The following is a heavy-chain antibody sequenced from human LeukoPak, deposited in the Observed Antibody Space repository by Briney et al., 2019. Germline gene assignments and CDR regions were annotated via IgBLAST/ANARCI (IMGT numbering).Heavy chain of an antibody. CDR1: GYTFTGNY. J-gene: IGHJ4*02. CDR3: ALTYSGYASPSFDY. CDR2: INPNSGAT. D-gene: IGHD5-12*01. V-gene: IGHV1-2*02. Sequence: ASVKVSCKASGYTFTGNYMHWVRQPPGQGLEWVGWINPNSGATKYVQKFQGRVSMTWNTSINTAYMELSRLRSDDTAVYYCALTYSGYASPSFDYRGQGTLVTVSS.